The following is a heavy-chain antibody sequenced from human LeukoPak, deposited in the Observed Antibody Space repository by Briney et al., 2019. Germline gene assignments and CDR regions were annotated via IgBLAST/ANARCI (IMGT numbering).Heavy chain of an antibody. CDR2: ISPSRGSI. V-gene: IGHV3-48*01. Sequence: GGSLRLSCATSGFTFSDYTLNWVRQAPGKGVEWLSYISPSRGSIADADSVKGRFTTSSDSAKNSVYLQINNLRAEDTAVYYCARDRDWAFDYWGQGILVTASS. CDR1: GFTFSDYT. J-gene: IGHJ4*02. CDR3: ARDRDWAFDY. D-gene: IGHD2-21*01.